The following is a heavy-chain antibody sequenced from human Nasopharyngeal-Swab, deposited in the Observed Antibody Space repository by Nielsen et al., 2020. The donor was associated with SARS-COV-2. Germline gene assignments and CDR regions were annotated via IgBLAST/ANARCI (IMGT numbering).Heavy chain of an antibody. Sequence: GESLEISCAASGFTFSSYGMHWVRHAPGKGLEWVAVIWYDGSNKYYADSVKGRFTISRDNSKNTLYLQMNSLRAEDTAVYYCARGVPAAAFDYWGQGTLVTVSS. CDR2: IWYDGSNK. D-gene: IGHD2-2*01. V-gene: IGHV3-33*01. J-gene: IGHJ4*02. CDR3: ARGVPAAAFDY. CDR1: GFTFSSYG.